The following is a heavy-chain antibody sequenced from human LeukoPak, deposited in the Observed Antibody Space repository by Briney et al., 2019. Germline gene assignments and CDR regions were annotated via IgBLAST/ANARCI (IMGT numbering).Heavy chain of an antibody. Sequence: PSETLSLTCTVSGGSISSGGYYWSWIRQPPGKGLEWIGYIYHSGSTYYNPSLKSRVTISVDRSKNQFSLKLSSVTAADTAVYYCARYSSSSFAFDIWGQGTMVTVSS. CDR2: IYHSGST. CDR1: GGSISSGGYY. D-gene: IGHD6-6*01. CDR3: ARYSSSSFAFDI. V-gene: IGHV4-30-2*01. J-gene: IGHJ3*02.